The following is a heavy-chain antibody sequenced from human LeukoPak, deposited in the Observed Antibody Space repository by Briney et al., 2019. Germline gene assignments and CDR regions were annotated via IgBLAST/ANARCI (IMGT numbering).Heavy chain of an antibody. CDR2: IKQDGSEK. CDR1: GFTFSSYW. CDR3: ARDLAYYDFWSGYYHPFFDY. J-gene: IGHJ4*02. V-gene: IGHV3-7*01. D-gene: IGHD3-3*01. Sequence: GGSLRLSCAASGFTFSSYWMSWVRQAPGKGLEWVANIKQDGSEKCYVDSVKGRFTISRDNAKNSLYLQMNSLRAEDTAVYYCARDLAYYDFWSGYYHPFFDYWGQGTLVTVSS.